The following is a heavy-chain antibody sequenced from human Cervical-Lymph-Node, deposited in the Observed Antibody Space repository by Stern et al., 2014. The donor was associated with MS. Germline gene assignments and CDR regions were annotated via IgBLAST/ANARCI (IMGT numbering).Heavy chain of an antibody. D-gene: IGHD6-19*01. CDR1: GFTFRTSA. CDR2: VSYDGINE. V-gene: IGHV3-30-3*01. Sequence: VQLVESGGDMVQPGRSLRLSCAASGFTFRTSAMNWVRQAPGRGLEWVAAVSYDGINEYYADSVKGRFTISRDNSMNTVSLQMNGLRPDDSAVYYCARSSGWFFSWGQGTLVTVSS. CDR3: ARSSGWFFS. J-gene: IGHJ5*02.